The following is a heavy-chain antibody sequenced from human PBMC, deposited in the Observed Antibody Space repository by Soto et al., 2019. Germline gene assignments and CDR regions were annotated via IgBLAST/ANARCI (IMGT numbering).Heavy chain of an antibody. J-gene: IGHJ6*03. Sequence: ASVKVSCKASGYTFTSYDINWVRQATGQGLEWMGWMNPNSGNTGYAQKFQGRVTMTRNTSISTAYMELSSLRSEDTAVYYCELQGVGPTGYYYMDVWGKATTVTVSS. CDR3: ELQGVGPTGYYYMDV. CDR1: GYTFTSYD. V-gene: IGHV1-8*01. CDR2: MNPNSGNT. D-gene: IGHD1-26*01.